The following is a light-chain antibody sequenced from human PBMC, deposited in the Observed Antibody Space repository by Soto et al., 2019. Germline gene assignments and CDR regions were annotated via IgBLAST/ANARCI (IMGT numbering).Light chain of an antibody. V-gene: IGLV2-11*01. CDR2: DVN. CDR1: SSDVGGYNY. Sequence: QSALTQPRSVSGSPGQSVTISCTGTSSDVGGYNYVSWYQQHPGKAPRFMISDVNKRPSGVPDRFSGSKSGNTASLTISGLQAEDEADYYCSSYTDSSNYVFGTGTKLTVL. CDR3: SSYTDSSNYV. J-gene: IGLJ1*01.